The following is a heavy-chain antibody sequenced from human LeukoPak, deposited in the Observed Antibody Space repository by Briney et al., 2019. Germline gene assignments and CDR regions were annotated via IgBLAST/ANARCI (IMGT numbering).Heavy chain of an antibody. Sequence: SETLSLTCTVSGGSISSYYWSWIRQPAGKGLEWIGRIYTSGSTNYNPSLKSRVTMSVDTSKNQFSLKLSPVTAADTAVYYCARGATMVRGVTPSYYYYYYMDVWGKGTTVTVSS. D-gene: IGHD3-10*01. J-gene: IGHJ6*03. CDR3: ARGATMVRGVTPSYYYYYYMDV. V-gene: IGHV4-4*07. CDR1: GGSISSYY. CDR2: IYTSGST.